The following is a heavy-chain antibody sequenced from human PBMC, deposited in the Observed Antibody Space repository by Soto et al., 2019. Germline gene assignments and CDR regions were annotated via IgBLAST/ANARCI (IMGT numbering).Heavy chain of an antibody. V-gene: IGHV5-51*01. CDR1: GYSFTSYW. CDR3: ASHVDPDDYDILPDTYCYYGKDD. D-gene: IGHD3-9*01. CDR2: IYNGESDT. J-gene: IGHJ6*02. Sequence: GESLKSSCHGSGYSFTSYWIGWVRQMPGKGLELMGIIYNGESDTRYSPSFQGQVTISADKSISTAYLQWSSLKASDNAMYYCASHVDPDDYDILPDTYCYYGKDDWGQGTSVHVSS.